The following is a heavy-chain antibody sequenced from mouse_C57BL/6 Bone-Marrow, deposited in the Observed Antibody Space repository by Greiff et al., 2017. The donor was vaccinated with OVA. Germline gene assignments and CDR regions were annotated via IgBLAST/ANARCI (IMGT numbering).Heavy chain of an antibody. D-gene: IGHD1-1*01. J-gene: IGHJ4*01. CDR1: GYSITSGYY. Sequence: VQLKQSGPGLVKPSQSLSLTCSVTGYSITSGYYWNWIRQFPGNKLEWMGYISYDGSNNYNPSLKNRISITRDTSKNQFFLKLNSVTTEDTATYYCARYGYYYAMDYWGQGTSVTVSS. CDR2: ISYDGSN. V-gene: IGHV3-6*01. CDR3: ARYGYYYAMDY.